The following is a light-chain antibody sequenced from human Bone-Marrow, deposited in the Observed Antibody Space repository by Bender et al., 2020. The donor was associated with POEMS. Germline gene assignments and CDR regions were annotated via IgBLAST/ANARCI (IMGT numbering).Light chain of an antibody. V-gene: IGLV3-25*03. Sequence: SYELTQPPSVSVSPGQTARITCSGDALPKQYASWYQQKPGQAPVLVIYKDIERTAGIPTLVWGSSAEATASVNRSGVQAEGEAHEYGQSADSRAPRVFGAGTKLTAL. J-gene: IGLJ3*02. CDR2: KDI. CDR3: QSADSRAPRV. CDR1: ALPKQY.